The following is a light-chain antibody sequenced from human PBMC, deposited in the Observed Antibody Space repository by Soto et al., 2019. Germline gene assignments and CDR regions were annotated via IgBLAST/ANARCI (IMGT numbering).Light chain of an antibody. J-gene: IGKJ1*01. CDR2: GAS. Sequence: EIVLTQSPGTLSLSPGERATLSCRASQSVSSSYLDWYQQKPGQAPRLLIYGASSRATGIPDRFSGSGSGTDFTLTISRLEPEDFAVYYCQQYGSSTWTFGQRTKVEIK. V-gene: IGKV3-20*01. CDR1: QSVSSSY. CDR3: QQYGSSTWT.